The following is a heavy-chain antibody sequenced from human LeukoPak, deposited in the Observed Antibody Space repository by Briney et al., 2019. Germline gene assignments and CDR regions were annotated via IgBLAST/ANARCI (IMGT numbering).Heavy chain of an antibody. J-gene: IGHJ6*03. CDR1: GFTFSSYW. V-gene: IGHV3-7*01. CDR2: IKTDGSQI. Sequence: GGSLRLSCVASGFTFSSYWMTWVRQAPGKGLEWVANIKTDGSQIYYVDSVKGRFTISRDNAKNSLYLQMNSLRAEDTAVNYCARDLPVQLERRRYYYMDVWGKGTTVTISS. CDR3: ARDLPVQLERRRYYYMDV. D-gene: IGHD1-1*01.